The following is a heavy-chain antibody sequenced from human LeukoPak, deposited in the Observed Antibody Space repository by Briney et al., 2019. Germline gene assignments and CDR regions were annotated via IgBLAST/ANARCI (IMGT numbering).Heavy chain of an antibody. CDR2: VDPEYDAT. Sequence: ASVKVSCKASGYIFTDYYMHWVRQTPGKGLQWMGRVDPEYDATIYGDDFQGRVTMRTDTSTDTAYMELSGLTSEDTGVYYCATIGDQRVLLYWGQRTPVTVSS. CDR3: ATIGDQRVLLY. V-gene: IGHV1-69-2*01. CDR1: GYIFTDYY. D-gene: IGHD2-2*01. J-gene: IGHJ4*02.